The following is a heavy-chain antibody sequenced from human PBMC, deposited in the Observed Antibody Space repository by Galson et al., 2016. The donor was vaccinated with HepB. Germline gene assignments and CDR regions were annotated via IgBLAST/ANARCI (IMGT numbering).Heavy chain of an antibody. V-gene: IGHV6-1*01. CDR3: ARDQVAVAGTGLDY. D-gene: IGHD6-19*01. Sequence: CAISGDSVSSNSAAWNWIRQSPSRGLEWLGRTYYRSKWYNDYAVSVKSRITINPDTSKNQFSLHLNSVTPEDTAVYYCARDQVAVAGTGLDYWGQGTLVTVSS. CDR1: GDSVSSNSAA. J-gene: IGHJ4*02. CDR2: TYYRSKWYN.